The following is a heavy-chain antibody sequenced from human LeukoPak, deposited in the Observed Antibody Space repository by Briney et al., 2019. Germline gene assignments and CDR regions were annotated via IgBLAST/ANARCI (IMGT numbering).Heavy chain of an antibody. D-gene: IGHD2-21*02. CDR3: ARDDSEFDY. J-gene: IGHJ4*02. V-gene: IGHV3-7*01. Sequence: PGGSLRLSCAASGFSLSSYWMSWVRQAPGKGLEWVANIKHDGSDKYYVDSVKGRFTISRDNAKNSVYLQMNSLRAEDTAVYYCARDDSEFDYWGQGTL. CDR2: IKHDGSDK. CDR1: GFSLSSYW.